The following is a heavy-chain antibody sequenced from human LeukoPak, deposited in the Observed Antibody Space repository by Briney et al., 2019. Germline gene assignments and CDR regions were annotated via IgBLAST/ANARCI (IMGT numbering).Heavy chain of an antibody. CDR3: ARLGEFVYGIDY. V-gene: IGHV1-2*02. J-gene: IGHJ4*02. D-gene: IGHD3-16*01. Sequence: ASVKVSCKASGYTFTGYYMHWVRQAPGQGLEWMGWINPNSGGTNYAQKFQGRVTMTRDTSISTAYMELSRLRSDDTAVYCCARLGEFVYGIDYWGQGTLVTVSS. CDR2: INPNSGGT. CDR1: GYTFTGYY.